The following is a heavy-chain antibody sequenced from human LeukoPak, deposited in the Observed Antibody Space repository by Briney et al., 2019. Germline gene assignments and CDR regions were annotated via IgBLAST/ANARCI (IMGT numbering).Heavy chain of an antibody. D-gene: IGHD3-10*01. CDR1: GYTFTSYD. V-gene: IGHV1-8*01. J-gene: IGHJ6*02. CDR3: ARTYYGSGSYYLGYYYYYGMDV. Sequence: ASVKVSCKASGYTFTSYDINWVRQATGQGLEWMGWMNPNSGNTGYAQKFQGGVTMTRNTSISTAYMELSSLRSEDTAVYYCARTYYGSGSYYLGYYYYYGMDVWGQGTTVTVSS. CDR2: MNPNSGNT.